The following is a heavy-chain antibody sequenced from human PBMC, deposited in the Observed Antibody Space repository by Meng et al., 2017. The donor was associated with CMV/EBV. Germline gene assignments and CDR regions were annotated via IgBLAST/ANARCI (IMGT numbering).Heavy chain of an antibody. CDR3: AREQTYGMDV. J-gene: IGHJ6*02. CDR2: IYYSGST. CDR1: GGSISSYY. Sequence: GSLRLSCTVSGGSISSYYWSWIRQPPGKGLEWIGYIYYSGSTNYNPSLKSRVTISVDTSKNQFSLKLSSVTAADTAVYYCAREQTYGMDVWGQGTTVTVSS. V-gene: IGHV4-59*01.